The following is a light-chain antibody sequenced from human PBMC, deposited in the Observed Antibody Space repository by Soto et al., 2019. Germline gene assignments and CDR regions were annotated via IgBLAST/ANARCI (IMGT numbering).Light chain of an antibody. CDR3: SSYVGNDNYV. J-gene: IGLJ1*01. CDR2: EVS. Sequence: QSVLTQPPSASGSPGQSVTISCTGTSSDVGDYNYVSWYQQYPGKVPKLMIYEVSKRPSGVPDRFSGSKSGNTASLTVSGLRTEDEADYYCSSYVGNDNYVFGTGTKVTVL. V-gene: IGLV2-8*01. CDR1: SSDVGDYNY.